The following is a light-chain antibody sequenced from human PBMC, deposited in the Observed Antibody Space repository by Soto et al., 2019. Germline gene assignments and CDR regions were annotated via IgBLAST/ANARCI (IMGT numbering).Light chain of an antibody. J-gene: IGKJ2*01. V-gene: IGKV1-5*01. Sequence: DIQMTQSPSTLSASVGDRVTITCRASQIMYTWLAWYQQKPGKAPKLLIYDATPLESGVPSRFSGSGSGTEFTLTISSLQPDDFATYYCQHYNGYFGQGTKLEI. CDR1: QIMYTW. CDR3: QHYNGY. CDR2: DAT.